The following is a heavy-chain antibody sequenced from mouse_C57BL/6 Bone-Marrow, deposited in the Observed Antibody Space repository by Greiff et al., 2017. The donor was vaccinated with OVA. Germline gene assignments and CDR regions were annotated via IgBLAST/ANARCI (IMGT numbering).Heavy chain of an antibody. J-gene: IGHJ2*01. V-gene: IGHV1-80*01. CDR1: GYAFSSYW. CDR3: ARSWDPFDY. CDR2: IYPGDGDT. D-gene: IGHD4-1*01. Sequence: QVQLQQSGAGLVQPGASVKISCKASGYAFSSYWMNWVKQRPGKGLEWIGQIYPGDGDTNYNGKFKGKTTLTADKSSRTAYMQLSGQTSEDSAVYFCARSWDPFDYWGQGTTLTVSS.